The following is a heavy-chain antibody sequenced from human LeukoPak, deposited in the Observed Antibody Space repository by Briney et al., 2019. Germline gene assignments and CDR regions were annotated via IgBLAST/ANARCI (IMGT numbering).Heavy chain of an antibody. V-gene: IGHV3-9*03. J-gene: IGHJ4*02. CDR1: GFTFDDYA. D-gene: IGHD2-15*01. CDR2: ISWNSGSI. CDR3: AKGHKEDYFDY. Sequence: GGSLRLSCAASGFTFDDYAMHWVRQAPGKGLEWVSGISWNSGSIGYADSVKGRFTISRDNAKNSLYLQMNSLRAEDMALYYCAKGHKEDYFDYWGQGTLVTVSS.